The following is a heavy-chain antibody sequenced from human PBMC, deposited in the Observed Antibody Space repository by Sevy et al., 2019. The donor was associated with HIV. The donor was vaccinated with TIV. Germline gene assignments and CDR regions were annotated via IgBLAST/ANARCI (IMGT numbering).Heavy chain of an antibody. CDR1: GFTLNSYW. Sequence: GGSLRLSCAASGFTLNSYWMSWVRQAPGKGLEWVANINQDGSVKYYVDSVKGRITISRDNARNSLYLRMNSLRAEDTALYYFVRAIAAAGSFWGQGTLVTVSS. J-gene: IGHJ4*02. CDR3: VRAIAAAGSF. D-gene: IGHD6-13*01. V-gene: IGHV3-7*01. CDR2: INQDGSVK.